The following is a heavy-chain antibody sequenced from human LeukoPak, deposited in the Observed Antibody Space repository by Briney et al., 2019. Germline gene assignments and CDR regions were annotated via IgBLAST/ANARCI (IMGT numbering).Heavy chain of an antibody. V-gene: IGHV3-21*01. Sequence: PGGSLRLSCAASGFTFSSYSMNWVRQAPGKALEWVSSISSSSSYIYYADSVKGRFTISRDNAKNSLYLQMNSLRAEDTAVYYCAKRGTSGRVDYWGQGTLVTVSS. J-gene: IGHJ4*02. CDR3: AKRGTSGRVDY. CDR2: ISSSSSYI. CDR1: GFTFSSYS. D-gene: IGHD2-2*01.